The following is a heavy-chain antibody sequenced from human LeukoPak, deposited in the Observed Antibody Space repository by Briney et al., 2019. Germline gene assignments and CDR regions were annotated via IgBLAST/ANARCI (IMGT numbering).Heavy chain of an antibody. V-gene: IGHV4-59*08. Sequence: SETLSLTCTVSGGSISSYYWSWIRQPPGKGLEWIGYIYSSGGTNYNPSLKSRVTISVDTSKNQFSLKLSSVTAADTAVYYCARHRGYCSSTSCYGFDYYYMDVWGKGTTVSVSS. D-gene: IGHD2-2*01. CDR2: IYSSGGT. CDR3: ARHRGYCSSTSCYGFDYYYMDV. J-gene: IGHJ6*03. CDR1: GGSISSYY.